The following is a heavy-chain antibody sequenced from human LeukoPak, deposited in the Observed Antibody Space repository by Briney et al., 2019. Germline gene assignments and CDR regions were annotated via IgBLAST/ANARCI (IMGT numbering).Heavy chain of an antibody. CDR3: ARAYCSGGSCYFDY. CDR1: GGTFSSYA. J-gene: IGHJ4*02. Sequence: GASVTVSCKASGGTFSSYAMHWVRQAPGKGLEWVAVISYDGSNKYYADSVKGRFTISRDNSKNTLYLQMNSLRAEDTAVYYCARAYCSGGSCYFDYWGQGTLVTVSS. CDR2: ISYDGSNK. D-gene: IGHD2-15*01. V-gene: IGHV3-30-3*01.